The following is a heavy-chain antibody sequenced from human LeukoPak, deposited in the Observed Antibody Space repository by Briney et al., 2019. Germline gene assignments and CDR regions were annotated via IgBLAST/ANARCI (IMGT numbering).Heavy chain of an antibody. V-gene: IGHV1-8*01. J-gene: IGHJ4*02. CDR3: ASPGNHYDPNGYYPFED. CDR1: VSTFTIYD. Sequence: GASVTLSFTASVSTFTIYDINWVRQAPGQGPEWMGWMNPNSGNTGYAQKFQGIVTMTRDTSINTAYMELSSLRSEDTAVYYCASPGNHYDPNGYYPFEDWGQGTLVTVSS. CDR2: MNPNSGNT. D-gene: IGHD3-22*01.